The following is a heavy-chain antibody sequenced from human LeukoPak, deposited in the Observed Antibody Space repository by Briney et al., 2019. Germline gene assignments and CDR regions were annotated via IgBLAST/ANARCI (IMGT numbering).Heavy chain of an antibody. J-gene: IGHJ4*02. CDR2: INSDGSIT. CDR3: TRVRATFSPHVYN. D-gene: IGHD3-16*01. Sequence: GGSLRLSCGASGFTFSSCWYYWVRQAPGKGLMWVSRINSDGSITSYADSVKGRYTISRDNAKNTLYVQMNSLRAEDTAVYYCTRVRATFSPHVYNWGQGTLVTVSS. V-gene: IGHV3-74*01. CDR1: GFTFSSCW.